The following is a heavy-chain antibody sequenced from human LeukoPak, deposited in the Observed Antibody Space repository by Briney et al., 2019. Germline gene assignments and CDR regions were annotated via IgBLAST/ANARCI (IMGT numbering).Heavy chain of an antibody. CDR3: ARSTSSEYDIYHFDY. D-gene: IGHD3-9*01. CDR2: IWYDVNNK. V-gene: IGHV3-33*01. Sequence: SLRLSCAASGFTFSSYGMHWDSQAPDKGLEWVAVIWYDVNNKYYADSVTGRFTISRDNSKNRLYLQMNSLRAEDTAVYYCARSTSSEYDIYHFDYWGQRTLVTVSS. CDR1: GFTFSSYG. J-gene: IGHJ4*02.